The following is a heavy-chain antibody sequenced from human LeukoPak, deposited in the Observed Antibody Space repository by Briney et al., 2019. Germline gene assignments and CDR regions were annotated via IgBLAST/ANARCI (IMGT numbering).Heavy chain of an antibody. D-gene: IGHD6-13*01. Sequence: SETLSLTCTVSGGSISSYYWSWIRQPPGKGLEWIGYIYYSGSTNYNPSLKSRVTISVDTSKNQFSLKLSSVTAADTAVYYCARDRGMVGAAAGTSRLYYYYYYGMDVWGQGTTVTVSS. CDR3: ARDRGMVGAAAGTSRLYYYYYYGMDV. V-gene: IGHV4-59*01. J-gene: IGHJ6*02. CDR2: IYYSGST. CDR1: GGSISSYY.